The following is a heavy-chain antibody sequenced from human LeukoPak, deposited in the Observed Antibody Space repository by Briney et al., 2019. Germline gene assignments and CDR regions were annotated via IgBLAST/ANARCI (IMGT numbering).Heavy chain of an antibody. CDR1: GGTFSSYA. CDR3: ARDRHIVVVTASYYFDY. V-gene: IGHV1-69*04. Sequence: ASVKVSCKASGGTFSSYATSWVRQAPGQGLEWMGRIIPILGIANYAQKFQGRVTITADKSTSTAYMELSSLRSEDTAVYYCARDRHIVVVTASYYFDYRGQGTLITVSS. D-gene: IGHD2-21*02. CDR2: IIPILGIA. J-gene: IGHJ4*02.